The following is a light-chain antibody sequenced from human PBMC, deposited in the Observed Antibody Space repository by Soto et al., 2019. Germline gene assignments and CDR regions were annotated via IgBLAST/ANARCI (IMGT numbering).Light chain of an antibody. CDR3: CSYAGSYTDG. Sequence: SVLSQARGVSVCPGHSGTISCTGASRDVGGYNYVSWYQQPPGKAPKLMIYDVSKRPSGVPDRFSGSKSGNTASLTISGLQAEDEADYYCCSYAGSYTDGFGTGTKVTVL. CDR1: SRDVGGYNY. J-gene: IGLJ1*01. V-gene: IGLV2-11*01. CDR2: DVS.